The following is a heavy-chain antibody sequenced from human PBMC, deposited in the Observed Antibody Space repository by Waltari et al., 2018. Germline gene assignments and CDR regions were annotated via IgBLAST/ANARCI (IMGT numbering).Heavy chain of an antibody. CDR1: GGSFSGYY. V-gene: IGHV4-34*01. J-gene: IGHJ3*02. D-gene: IGHD6-13*01. CDR3: ARVGLYSSSWYERVRAFDI. Sequence: QVQLQQWGAGLLKPSETLSLTCAVYGGSFSGYYWSWIRQPPGKGLEWIGEINHSGSTNYNPSLKSRVTISVDTSKNQFSLKLSSVTAADTAVYYCARVGLYSSSWYERVRAFDIWGQGTMVTVSS. CDR2: INHSGST.